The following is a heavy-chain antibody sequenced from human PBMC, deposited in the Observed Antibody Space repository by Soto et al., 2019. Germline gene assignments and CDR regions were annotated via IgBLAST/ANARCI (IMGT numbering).Heavy chain of an antibody. Sequence: GASVKVSCKASGYTFTSYGISWVRQAPGQGLEWMGWISAYNGNTNYAQKLQGRVTMTTDTSTSTAYMELRSLRSDDTAVYYCARDDRGPIFGVVIGFDYWGQGTLVTVSS. D-gene: IGHD3-3*01. J-gene: IGHJ4*02. CDR1: GYTFTSYG. CDR2: ISAYNGNT. CDR3: ARDDRGPIFGVVIGFDY. V-gene: IGHV1-18*01.